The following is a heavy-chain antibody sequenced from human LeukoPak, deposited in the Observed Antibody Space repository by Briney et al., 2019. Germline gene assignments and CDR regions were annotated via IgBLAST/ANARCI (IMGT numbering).Heavy chain of an antibody. D-gene: IGHD3-3*01. V-gene: IGHV3-30-3*01. CDR3: ARGILSPRSVAFDV. Sequence: GGSLRLSCVASGFTLSSRVMHWVRQAPGKGLEWVALISSDGTTKYNADSVEGRFTISRDTSMDTLYLQMNSLRVDDTSVYYCARGILSPRSVAFDVWGQGTMVTVS. CDR2: ISSDGTTK. CDR1: GFTLSSRV. J-gene: IGHJ3*01.